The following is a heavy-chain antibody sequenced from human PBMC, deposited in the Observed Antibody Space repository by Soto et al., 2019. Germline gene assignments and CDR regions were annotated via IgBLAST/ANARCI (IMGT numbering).Heavy chain of an antibody. CDR3: AAGEASSRNLAPYYLDF. D-gene: IGHD6-13*01. V-gene: IGHV4-59*01. J-gene: IGHJ4*02. CDR2: IHYSGTT. Sequence: SETLSLTCTVSGGSMRNYFWTWIRQPPGKGLEWIGYIHYSGTTSFFPSYNPSLRSRVTISEDTSKNQFPLKLLSVTTADTAVYFCAAGEASSRNLAPYYLDFWGQGTLVTVSS. CDR1: GGSMRNYF.